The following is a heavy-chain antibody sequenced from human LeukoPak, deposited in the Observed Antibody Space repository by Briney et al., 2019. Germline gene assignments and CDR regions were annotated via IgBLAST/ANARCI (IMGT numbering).Heavy chain of an antibody. V-gene: IGHV4-61*01. J-gene: IGHJ4*02. Sequence: PSETLSLTCTVSGGSVSSDSYFWTWIRQPPGKGLEWIGYIYYSGSTNYNSSLKSRVTISLDTSKSQISLKLSSVTAADTAVYYCARGQRRLQDYWGQGTLVTVSS. CDR2: IYYSGST. CDR1: GGSVSSDSYF. CDR3: ARGQRRLQDY.